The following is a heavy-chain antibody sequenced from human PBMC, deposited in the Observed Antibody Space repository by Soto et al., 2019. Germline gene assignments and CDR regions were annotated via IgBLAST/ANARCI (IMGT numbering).Heavy chain of an antibody. D-gene: IGHD2-8*01. CDR3: ARDQGVVIIKDH. CDR2: IWYDGTSK. V-gene: IGHV3-33*08. Sequence: QVQLVESGGGVVQPGRSLRLSCAASGFTFRNHAMHWVRQAPGKGLEWVGLIWYDGTSKYYADSVKGRFTISRDNSNNTLYLEMNSQRVEDTAIYYCARDQGVVIIKDHWGQGTLVTVSS. J-gene: IGHJ4*02. CDR1: GFTFRNHA.